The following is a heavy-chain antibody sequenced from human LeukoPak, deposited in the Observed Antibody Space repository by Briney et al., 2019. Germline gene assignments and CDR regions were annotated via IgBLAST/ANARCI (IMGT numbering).Heavy chain of an antibody. CDR1: GFTFSSYD. V-gene: IGHV3-13*01. Sequence: GGSLRLSCAASGFTFSSYDMHWVRQATGRGLEWVSGIGTAGDTYYLDSVKGRFIISRENAKNSLYLQMNSLRVEDTAVYYCARDSRRGYSCEFDYWGQGTLVTVSS. CDR3: ARDSRRGYSCEFDY. CDR2: IGTAGDT. J-gene: IGHJ4*02. D-gene: IGHD5-18*01.